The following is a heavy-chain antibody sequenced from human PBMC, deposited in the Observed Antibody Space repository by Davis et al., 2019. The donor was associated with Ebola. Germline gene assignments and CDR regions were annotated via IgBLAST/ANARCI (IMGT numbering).Heavy chain of an antibody. J-gene: IGHJ6*02. CDR3: ARDRGYCSSTSCFNAYYYGMDV. CDR2: INPSGGST. Sequence: ASVKVSCKASGYTFTGYYMHWVRQAPGQGLEWMGIINPSGGSTSYAQKFQGRVTMTRDTSTSTVYMELSSLRSEDTAVYYCARDRGYCSSTSCFNAYYYGMDVWGQGTTVTVSS. V-gene: IGHV1-46*01. CDR1: GYTFTGYY. D-gene: IGHD2-2*01.